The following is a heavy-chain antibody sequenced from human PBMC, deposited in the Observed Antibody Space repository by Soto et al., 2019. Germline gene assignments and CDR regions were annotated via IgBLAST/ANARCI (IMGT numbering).Heavy chain of an antibody. CDR2: IIPIFGTA. J-gene: IGHJ4*02. Sequence: ASVKVSCKASGGTFSSYAISWVRQAPGQGLEWMGGIIPIFGTANYAQKFQGRVTITADESTSTAYMELSSLRGDDTAIYYCEKAISGYYAPSDYWGQGTQVTVSS. V-gene: IGHV1-69*13. CDR3: EKAISGYYAPSDY. D-gene: IGHD3-22*01. CDR1: GGTFSSYA.